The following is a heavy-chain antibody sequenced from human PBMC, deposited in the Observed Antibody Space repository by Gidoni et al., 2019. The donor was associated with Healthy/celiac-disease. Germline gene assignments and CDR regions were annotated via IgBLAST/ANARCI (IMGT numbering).Heavy chain of an antibody. CDR3: AGTSGPYGIWYFDL. V-gene: IGHV4-59*01. CDR1: GGSISSYY. Sequence: QVQLQESGPGLVKPSETLSLTCTVSGGSISSYYWSLIRQPPGKGLEWIGYIYYSGSTNYNPSLKSRVTISVDTSKNQFSLKLSSVTAADTAVYYCAGTSGPYGIWYFDLWGRGTLVTVSS. D-gene: IGHD4-17*01. CDR2: IYYSGST. J-gene: IGHJ2*01.